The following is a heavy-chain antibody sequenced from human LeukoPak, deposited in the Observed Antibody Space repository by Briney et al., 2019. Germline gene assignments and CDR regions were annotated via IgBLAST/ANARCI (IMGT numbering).Heavy chain of an antibody. CDR2: IYYSGST. J-gene: IGHJ4*02. CDR1: GGSISSYY. D-gene: IGHD3-16*01. CDR3: ARHGFPSYDYALIDY. Sequence: SETLSLTCTVSGGSISSYYWSWIRQPPGKGLEWIGYIYYSGSTNYNPSLKSRVTISVDTSKNQFSLKLSSVTAADTAVYYCARHGFPSYDYALIDYWGQGTLVTVSS. V-gene: IGHV4-59*08.